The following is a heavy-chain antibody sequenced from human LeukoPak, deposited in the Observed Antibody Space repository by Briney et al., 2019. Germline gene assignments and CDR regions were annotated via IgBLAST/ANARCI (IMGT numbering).Heavy chain of an antibody. D-gene: IGHD6-19*01. Sequence: PSETLSLTCIVSGYSITSGYYWGWIGQPPGKGLEWIGSIYHSGDTYYNPSLKSRVTISVDTSKNQFSLKLDSVTAADTAVYYCAKGTSSGWYYFDYWGQGTLVTVSS. CDR1: GYSITSGYY. V-gene: IGHV4-38-2*02. J-gene: IGHJ4*02. CDR2: IYHSGDT. CDR3: AKGTSSGWYYFDY.